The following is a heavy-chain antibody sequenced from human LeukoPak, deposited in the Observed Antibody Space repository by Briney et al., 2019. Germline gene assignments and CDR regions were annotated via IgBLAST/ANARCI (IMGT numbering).Heavy chain of an antibody. Sequence: GGSLRLSCAASGFTFSTYSMNWVRQAPGKGLEWVSYISASSSTIYYADSMKGRFTISRDNAKNSLYLQMNSLRAEDTAVYYCARDLGGHYDYVWGSYRGGYFGYWGQGTLVTVSS. D-gene: IGHD3-16*01. CDR2: ISASSSTI. V-gene: IGHV3-48*01. J-gene: IGHJ4*02. CDR1: GFTFSTYS. CDR3: ARDLGGHYDYVWGSYRGGYFGY.